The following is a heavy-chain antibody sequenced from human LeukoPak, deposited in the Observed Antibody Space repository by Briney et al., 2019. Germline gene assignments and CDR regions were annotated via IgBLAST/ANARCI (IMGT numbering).Heavy chain of an antibody. CDR2: IYHSGST. V-gene: IGHV4-30-2*01. CDR1: GGSISSGGYY. Sequence: PSETLSLTCTVSGGSISSGGYYWRWIRQPPGKGLEWIGYIYHSGSTNYNPSLKSRVTISVDTSKNQFSLKLSSVTAADTAVYYCARRVKLVTWPYFTLRGGGYDYWGQGTLVTVSS. D-gene: IGHD2/OR15-2a*01. CDR3: ARRVKLVTWPYFTLRGGGYDY. J-gene: IGHJ4*02.